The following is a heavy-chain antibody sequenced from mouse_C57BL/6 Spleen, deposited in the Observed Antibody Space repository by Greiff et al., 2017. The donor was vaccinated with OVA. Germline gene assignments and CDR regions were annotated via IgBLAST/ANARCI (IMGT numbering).Heavy chain of an antibody. Sequence: VQLQQSGAELVRPGASVTLSCKASGYTFTDYEMHWVKQTPVHGLEWIGAIDPETGGTAYNQKFKGKAILTADKSSSTAYMELRSLTSEDSAVYYGTRSYSNPHWYFAVWGTGTTVTVSS. D-gene: IGHD2-5*01. J-gene: IGHJ1*03. CDR1: GYTFTDYE. CDR2: IDPETGGT. V-gene: IGHV1-15*01. CDR3: TRSYSNPHWYFAV.